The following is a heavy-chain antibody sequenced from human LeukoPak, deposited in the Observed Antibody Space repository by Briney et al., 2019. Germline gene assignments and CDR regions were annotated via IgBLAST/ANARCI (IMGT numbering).Heavy chain of an antibody. Sequence: GGSLRLSCAASGFTFSSYAMSWVRQAPGKGLEWVAIVYYDGNNKYHADSVKGRFTISRDNSKNTLYLQMNSLRVEDTAVYYCARSMSSGWGPDAFDFWGQGTTVTVSS. CDR2: VYYDGNNK. CDR3: ARSMSSGWGPDAFDF. D-gene: IGHD6-19*01. CDR1: GFTFSSYA. V-gene: IGHV3-33*08. J-gene: IGHJ3*01.